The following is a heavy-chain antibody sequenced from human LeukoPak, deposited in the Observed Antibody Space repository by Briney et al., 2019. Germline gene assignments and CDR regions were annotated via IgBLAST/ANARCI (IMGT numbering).Heavy chain of an antibody. Sequence: GGSLRLSCAASGFTFSIYGMHWVRQAPGKGLEWVSVIRNDGSNKYYADSVKGRFTTSRDNLRNTLYLQMNSLRVEDTAVYYCARAVGPFDYWGQGTLVTVSS. CDR3: ARAVGPFDY. J-gene: IGHJ4*02. D-gene: IGHD4-23*01. CDR2: IRNDGSNK. V-gene: IGHV3-33*01. CDR1: GFTFSIYG.